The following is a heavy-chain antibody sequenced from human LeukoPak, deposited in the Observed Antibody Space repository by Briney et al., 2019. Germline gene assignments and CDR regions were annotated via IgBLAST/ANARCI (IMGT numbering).Heavy chain of an antibody. Sequence: PSETLSLTCTVSGGSISSYYWSWIRQPPGKGLEWIGYIYYSGSTNYNPSLKSRVIISVDTSKNQFSLKLSSVTAADTAVYYCARMDITFFDYWGQGTLVTVSS. D-gene: IGHD2-2*03. J-gene: IGHJ4*02. CDR2: IYYSGST. V-gene: IGHV4-59*01. CDR1: GGSISSYY. CDR3: ARMDITFFDY.